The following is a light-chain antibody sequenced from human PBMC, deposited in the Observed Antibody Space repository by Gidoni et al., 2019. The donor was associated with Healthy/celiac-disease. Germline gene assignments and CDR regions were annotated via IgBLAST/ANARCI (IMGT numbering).Light chain of an antibody. J-gene: IGKJ1*01. CDR2: GAS. Sequence: EIVLTQSPGTLSLSPGERATLSCRASQSVSSSYLAWYQQKPGQAPRPLLFGASGRATGIPDRFSGSESGTDFTLTISRLEPEDFAVYYCQRYGSYPWTFGQGTKVEIK. CDR1: QSVSSSY. CDR3: QRYGSYPWT. V-gene: IGKV3-20*01.